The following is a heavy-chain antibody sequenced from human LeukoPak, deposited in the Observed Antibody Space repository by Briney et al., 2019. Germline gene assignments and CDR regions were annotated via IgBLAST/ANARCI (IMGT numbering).Heavy chain of an antibody. J-gene: IGHJ5*02. CDR3: ARGRTPLPNYNWFDP. V-gene: IGHV4-34*01. D-gene: IGHD1-14*01. CDR1: GGSISSYY. CDR2: INHSGST. Sequence: SETLSLTCTVSGGSISSYYWSWIRQPPGKGLEWIGEINHSGSTNYNPSLKSRVTISVDTSKNQFSLKLSSVTAADTAVYYCARGRTPLPNYNWFDPWGQGTLVTVSS.